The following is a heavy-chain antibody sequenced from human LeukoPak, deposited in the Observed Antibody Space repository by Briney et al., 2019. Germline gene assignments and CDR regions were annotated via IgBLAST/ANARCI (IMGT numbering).Heavy chain of an antibody. CDR1: GFTFSDYY. J-gene: IGHJ4*02. CDR3: ARLSYRRFDY. D-gene: IGHD4-11*01. CDR2: LSNSGNT. Sequence: GSLRLSCAASGFTFSDYYMSWIRQAPGKGLEWIGSLSNSGNTYYNASLKTRVTISVDTSKNQFSLSLNSVTAADTAVYYCARLSYRRFDYWGQGNLVTVSS. V-gene: IGHV4-38-2*01.